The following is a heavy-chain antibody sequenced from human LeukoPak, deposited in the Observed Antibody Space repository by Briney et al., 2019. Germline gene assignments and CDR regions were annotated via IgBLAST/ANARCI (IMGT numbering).Heavy chain of an antibody. D-gene: IGHD6-19*01. CDR2: ISGSGGST. Sequence: PGGSLRLSCAASGFTFNHYAMIWLRQAPGKGLEWLLAISGSGGSTYYADSVKGRFTISRDNSKNTLYLQMSSLRAEDTALYYCAKDILVSSGWYGVFDYWGQGTLVTVSS. CDR1: GFTFNHYA. CDR3: AKDILVSSGWYGVFDY. V-gene: IGHV3-23*01. J-gene: IGHJ4*02.